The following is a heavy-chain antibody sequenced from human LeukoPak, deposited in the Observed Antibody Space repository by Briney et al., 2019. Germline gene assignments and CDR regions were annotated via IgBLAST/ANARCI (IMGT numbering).Heavy chain of an antibody. CDR3: TTDDGSSGNPLDD. J-gene: IGHJ4*02. D-gene: IGHD3-22*01. CDR2: IKSKYDGGNT. CDR1: GFTFSNAW. Sequence: GGSLRLSCAASGFTFSNAWMSWVRQAPGKGLEWVGRIKSKYDGGNTDYAAPVKGRFTISRDDSKNTVYLQMNSLKSGDTALYYCTTDDGSSGNPLDDWGQGTLVTVSS. V-gene: IGHV3-15*01.